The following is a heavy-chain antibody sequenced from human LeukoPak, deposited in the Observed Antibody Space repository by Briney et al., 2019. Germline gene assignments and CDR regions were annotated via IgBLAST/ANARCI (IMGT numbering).Heavy chain of an antibody. CDR1: GGSISSYY. D-gene: IGHD5-24*01. CDR3: ASKWLHGAFDI. Sequence: SETLSLTCTVSGGSISSYYWSWIRQPPGKGLEWIGYIYYSGSTSYNPSLKSRVTISVDTSKNQFSLKLSSVTAADTAVYYCASKWLHGAFDIWGQGTMVTVSS. J-gene: IGHJ3*02. CDR2: IYYSGST. V-gene: IGHV4-59*01.